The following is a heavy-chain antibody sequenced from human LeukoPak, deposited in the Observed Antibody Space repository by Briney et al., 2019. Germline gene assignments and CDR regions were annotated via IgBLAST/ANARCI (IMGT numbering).Heavy chain of an antibody. CDR1: GVSTSGGNYY. CDR3: ARLGAGPTYYDFWSGYSSFYFDY. D-gene: IGHD3-3*01. V-gene: IGHV4-39*02. CDR2: ISSSGNT. J-gene: IGHJ4*02. Sequence: TASETLSLTCIVSGVSTSGGNYYWGWIRRPPGKGLEWIGGISSSGNTYYNPSLKSRITISIDTSKNHFSLKLSSVTAADTAVYYCARLGAGPTYYDFWSGYSSFYFDYWGQGTLVTVSS.